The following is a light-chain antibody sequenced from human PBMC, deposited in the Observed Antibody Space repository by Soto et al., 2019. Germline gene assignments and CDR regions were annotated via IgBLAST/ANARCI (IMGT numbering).Light chain of an antibody. V-gene: IGKV2-28*01. CDR1: QCLLHSNGYNY. CDR2: LGS. Sequence: DIVMTQSPLSLPVTPGEPASISCRSSQCLLHSNGYNYLDWYMQKXGQSPQXXSYLGSNRASGVPDRFSGSGSGTDFTLKISRVEAEDVGVYYCMQALQTPWTFGQGTKVDIK. J-gene: IGKJ1*01. CDR3: MQALQTPWT.